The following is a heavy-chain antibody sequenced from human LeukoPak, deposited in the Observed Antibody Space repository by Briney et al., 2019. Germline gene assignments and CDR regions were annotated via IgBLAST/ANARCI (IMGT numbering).Heavy chain of an antibody. CDR3: ARRGYCSGGSCYSFDC. D-gene: IGHD2-15*01. Sequence: SEPVSLTCTVSGGSISNYYRWSLIRQPPGKGLEWIGHMSYRRNTNYNPSLKSRVTISVDTSKNQFSLKLTSVTAADTAVYYCARRGYCSGGSCYSFDCWGQGTLVTASS. CDR2: MSYRRNT. CDR1: GGSISNYY. V-gene: IGHV4-59*08. J-gene: IGHJ4*02.